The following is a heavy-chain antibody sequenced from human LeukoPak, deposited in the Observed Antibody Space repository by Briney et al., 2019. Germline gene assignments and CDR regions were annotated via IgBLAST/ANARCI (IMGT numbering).Heavy chain of an antibody. V-gene: IGHV3-21*01. Sequence: GGSLRLSCAASGFTFSSYSMNWVRQAPGKGLEWVSSISSSGSYIYYADSVKGRFTISRDNAKNSLYLQMNSLRAEDTAVYYCAKTSREEWELQDFDYWGQGTLVTVSS. J-gene: IGHJ4*02. CDR2: ISSSGSYI. CDR3: AKTSREEWELQDFDY. CDR1: GFTFSSYS. D-gene: IGHD1-26*01.